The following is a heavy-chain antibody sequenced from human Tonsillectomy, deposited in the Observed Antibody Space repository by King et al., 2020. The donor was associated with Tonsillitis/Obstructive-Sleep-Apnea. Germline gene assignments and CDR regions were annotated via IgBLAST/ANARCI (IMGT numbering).Heavy chain of an antibody. CDR1: GFTFSSYG. CDR3: AFPHKGRIVGATTAPDY. V-gene: IGHV3-30*03. D-gene: IGHD1-26*01. J-gene: IGHJ4*02. CDR2: ISYDGSNK. Sequence: VQLVESGGGVVQPGRSLRLSCAASGFTFSSYGMHWVRQAPGKGLEWVAVISYDGSNKYYADSVKGRFTISRDNSKNTLYLQMNSLRAEDTAVYYCAFPHKGRIVGATTAPDYWGQGTLVTVSS.